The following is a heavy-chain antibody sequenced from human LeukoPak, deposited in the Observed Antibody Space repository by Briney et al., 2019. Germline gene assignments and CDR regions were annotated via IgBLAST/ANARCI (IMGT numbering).Heavy chain of an antibody. Sequence: SETLSLTCTVSGGSISSYYWSWIRQPPGKGLEWIGYIYYSGSTNYNPSLKSRVTISVDTSKNQFSLKLSSVTAADTAVYYCARVDPGCSGGSRYLNPYYYDSSGYYHTFDYWGQGTLVTVSS. V-gene: IGHV4-59*01. CDR1: GGSISSYY. CDR2: IYYSGST. J-gene: IGHJ4*02. CDR3: ARVDPGCSGGSRYLNPYYYDSSGYYHTFDY. D-gene: IGHD3-22*01.